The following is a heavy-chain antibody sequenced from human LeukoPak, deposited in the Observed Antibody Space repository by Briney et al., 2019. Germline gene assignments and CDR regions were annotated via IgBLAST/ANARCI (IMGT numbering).Heavy chain of an antibody. D-gene: IGHD6-19*01. Sequence: GGSLRLSCAASGFTFSSYAMSWVRQAPGKGLEWVSAISGSGGNTYFADSVKGRFTISRDNSKNTLYLQMNSLRAEDTAVYYCARRGYSSGWYLQHWGQGTLVTVSS. J-gene: IGHJ1*01. CDR2: ISGSGGNT. CDR3: ARRGYSSGWYLQH. CDR1: GFTFSSYA. V-gene: IGHV3-23*01.